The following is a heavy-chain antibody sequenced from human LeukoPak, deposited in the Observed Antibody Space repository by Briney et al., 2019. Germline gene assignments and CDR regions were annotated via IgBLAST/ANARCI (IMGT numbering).Heavy chain of an antibody. V-gene: IGHV3-7*01. Sequence: GGSLRLSCVGSGFSISGFWMTWVRQAPGKGLEWVANIRGDGSRLYYVDSVKGRLTISRDNAKSSLYLQMSNLRAEDTSVYYCARDHNYFGSDRYYDAFDIWGQGTMVTVSS. CDR1: GFSISGFW. J-gene: IGHJ3*02. CDR3: ARDHNYFGSDRYYDAFDI. D-gene: IGHD2-21*02. CDR2: IRGDGSRL.